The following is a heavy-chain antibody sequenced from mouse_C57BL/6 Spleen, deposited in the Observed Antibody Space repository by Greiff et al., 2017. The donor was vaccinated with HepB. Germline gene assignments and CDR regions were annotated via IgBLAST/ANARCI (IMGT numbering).Heavy chain of an antibody. CDR2: IYPGDGDT. V-gene: IGHV1-82*01. D-gene: IGHD1-1*01. Sequence: QVQLQQSGPELVKPGASVKISCKASGYAFSSSWMNWVKQRPGKGLEWIGRIYPGDGDTNYNGKFKGKATLTADKSSSTAYMQLSSLTSEDSAVYFCARDYGSSYAFKFAYWGQGTLVTVSA. CDR1: GYAFSSSW. J-gene: IGHJ3*01. CDR3: ARDYGSSYAFKFAY.